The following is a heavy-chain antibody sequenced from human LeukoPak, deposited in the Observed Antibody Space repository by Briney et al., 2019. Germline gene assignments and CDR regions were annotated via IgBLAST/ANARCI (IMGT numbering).Heavy chain of an antibody. Sequence: GGSLRLSCAASGFTFSSYGMHWVRQAPGKGLEWVAVISYDGSNKYYADSVKGRFTISRGNSKNTLYLQMNSLRAEDTAVYYCAKDSYDSSGYYVWGQGTLVTVSS. V-gene: IGHV3-30*18. D-gene: IGHD3-22*01. CDR2: ISYDGSNK. J-gene: IGHJ4*02. CDR3: AKDSYDSSGYYV. CDR1: GFTFSSYG.